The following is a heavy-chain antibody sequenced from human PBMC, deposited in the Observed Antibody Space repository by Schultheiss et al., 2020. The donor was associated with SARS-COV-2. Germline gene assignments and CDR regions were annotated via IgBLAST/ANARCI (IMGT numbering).Heavy chain of an antibody. CDR3: AKDLHWYGMDV. J-gene: IGHJ6*02. D-gene: IGHD1-1*01. CDR1: GFTFSNYG. V-gene: IGHV3-53*01. Sequence: GESLKISCAASGFTFSNYGMHWVRQAPGKGLEWVSVISQSGTTNYADSVKGRFTISRDVSENTLYLHMNSLKAGDTAVYYCAKDLHWYGMDVWGQGTTVTVSS. CDR2: ISQSGTT.